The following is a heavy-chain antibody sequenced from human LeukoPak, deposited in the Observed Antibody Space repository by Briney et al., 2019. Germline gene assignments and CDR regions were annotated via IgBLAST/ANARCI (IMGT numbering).Heavy chain of an antibody. V-gene: IGHV3-53*01. Sequence: GALRLSCAASGFTVSSNYMSWVRQAPGKGLEWVSVIYSGGSKYYADSVKGRFTISRDNSKNTLHLQMNSLRAEDTAVYYCARVLSGRGSLYSYYYYMDVWGKGTTVTISS. J-gene: IGHJ6*03. CDR3: ARVLSGRGSLYSYYYYMDV. D-gene: IGHD3-10*01. CDR1: GFTVSSNY. CDR2: IYSGGSK.